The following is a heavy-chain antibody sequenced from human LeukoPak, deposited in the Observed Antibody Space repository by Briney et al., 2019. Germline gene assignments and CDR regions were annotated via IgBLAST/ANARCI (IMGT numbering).Heavy chain of an antibody. V-gene: IGHV3-30*18. CDR1: GFIFDRYG. CDR2: ISYDGSNK. D-gene: IGHD5-12*01. Sequence: PGGSLRLSCGVSGFIFDRYGMIWVRQAPGKGLEWVAVISYDGSNKYYADSVKGRFTISRDNSKNTLYLQMNSLRAEDTAVYYCAKSIVATTETYYFDYWGQGTLVTVSS. J-gene: IGHJ4*02. CDR3: AKSIVATTETYYFDY.